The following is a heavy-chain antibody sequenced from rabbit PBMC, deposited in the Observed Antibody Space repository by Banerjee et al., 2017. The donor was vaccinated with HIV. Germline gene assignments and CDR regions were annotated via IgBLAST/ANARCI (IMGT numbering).Heavy chain of an antibody. Sequence: QEQLVEYGGDLVQPEGSLTLTCKASGLDFSSSYWICWVRQAPGKGLEWIGCIYAGSSGSTHYASWAKGRFTITKISSTTVTLQMTSLTAADTATYFCAGGYGSVGGDSYPYFNLWGPGTLVTVS. D-gene: IGHD6-1*01. CDR2: IYAGSSGST. V-gene: IGHV1S45*01. CDR1: GLDFSSSYW. J-gene: IGHJ4*01. CDR3: AGGYGSVGGDSYPYFNL.